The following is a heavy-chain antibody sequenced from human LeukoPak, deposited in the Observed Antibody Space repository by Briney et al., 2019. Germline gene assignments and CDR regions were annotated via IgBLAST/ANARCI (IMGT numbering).Heavy chain of an antibody. D-gene: IGHD1-14*01. CDR2: IYYESKWYI. CDR1: GDSFSRNSVV. J-gene: IGHJ6*02. V-gene: IGHV6-1*01. Sequence: SQTLSLTFAISGDSFSRNSVVWNWVRQSPARGLEWLGRIYYESKWYIDYAESLKSRMSVNSDTSKNQLSLQLNSVSLEDTAVYYCVRGYHRGGLDVWGQGTTVIVSS. CDR3: VRGYHRGGLDV.